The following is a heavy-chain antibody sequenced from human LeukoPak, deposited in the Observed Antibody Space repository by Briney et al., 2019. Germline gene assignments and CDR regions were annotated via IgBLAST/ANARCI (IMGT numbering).Heavy chain of an antibody. CDR1: GFTFSSYW. Sequence: PGGSLRLSCAASGFTFSSYWMNWARQAPGKGLEWVASINHNGNVNYYVDSVKGRFTISRDNAKNSLYLQMSNLRAGDTAVYLCARGGGLDGWGQGATVTVSS. D-gene: IGHD3-16*01. J-gene: IGHJ6*02. CDR2: INHNGNVN. CDR3: ARGGGLDG. V-gene: IGHV3-7*03.